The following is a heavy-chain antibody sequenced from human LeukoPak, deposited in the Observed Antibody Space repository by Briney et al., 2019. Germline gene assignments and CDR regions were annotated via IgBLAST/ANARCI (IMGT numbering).Heavy chain of an antibody. V-gene: IGHV3-64*04. CDR1: GFPFSSYA. Sequence: PGGSLRLSCSASGFPFSSYAMHWVRQAPGKGLEYVSAISDSGGSTYYADSVKGRFTISRDNAKSSLYLQLNSLRAEDTAVYYCTRSPYDSGTPPTRFDSWGQGTLVTVSS. CDR2: ISDSGGST. CDR3: TRSPYDSGTPPTRFDS. J-gene: IGHJ4*02. D-gene: IGHD3-10*01.